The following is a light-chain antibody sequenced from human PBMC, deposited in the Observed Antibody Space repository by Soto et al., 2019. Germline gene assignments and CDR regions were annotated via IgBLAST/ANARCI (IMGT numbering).Light chain of an antibody. V-gene: IGLV2-14*03. CDR2: DVS. Sequence: QSVLTQPASVSGSPGQSITISCTGTSSDVGGYNYVSWYQQHPGKAPKLMIYDVSNRPSGVSSRFSGSKSGNTASLTISGLQPEDEADYYCNSYTGSSTLVFGGGTKLTVL. CDR1: SSDVGGYNY. J-gene: IGLJ2*01. CDR3: NSYTGSSTLV.